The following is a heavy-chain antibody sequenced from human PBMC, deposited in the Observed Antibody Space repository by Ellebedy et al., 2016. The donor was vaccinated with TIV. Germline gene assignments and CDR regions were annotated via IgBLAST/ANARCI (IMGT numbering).Heavy chain of an antibody. CDR2: INPNSGGT. Sequence: ASVKVSCXASGYTFTGYYMHWVRQAPGQGLEWMGWINPNSGGTNYAQKFQGRVTMTTDTSTSTAYMELRSLRSDDTAVYYCARDLLRWSPADLCYFDYWGQGTLVTVSS. V-gene: IGHV1-2*02. J-gene: IGHJ4*02. D-gene: IGHD4-23*01. CDR1: GYTFTGYY. CDR3: ARDLLRWSPADLCYFDY.